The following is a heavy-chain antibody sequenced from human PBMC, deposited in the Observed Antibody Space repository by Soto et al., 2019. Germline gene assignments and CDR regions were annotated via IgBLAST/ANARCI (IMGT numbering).Heavy chain of an antibody. CDR3: ARPAVAFYYYGMDV. D-gene: IGHD6-19*01. CDR1: GFTFSTYA. J-gene: IGHJ6*02. Sequence: GGSLRLSCVASGFTFSTYAMQWVRQTPGKGLDWVALISYDGSETDYADSVQGRFTISRDNSKNTLFLQMNSLGAEDTALYYCARPAVAFYYYGMDVWGQGTTVTVSS. V-gene: IGHV3-30-3*01. CDR2: ISYDGSET.